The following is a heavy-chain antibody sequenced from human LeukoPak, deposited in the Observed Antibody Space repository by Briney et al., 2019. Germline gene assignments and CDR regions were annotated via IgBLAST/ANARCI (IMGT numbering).Heavy chain of an antibody. Sequence: GGSLRLSCAGSGFTFSGYSLNWVRQAPGKGLEWVSSITSSGSSMYYADSVKGRFTISRDNAESSVYLQMNSLRTEDTAVYYCAKDPSQYDFWTDNSYYFDYWGQGTLVSVSS. V-gene: IGHV3-21*01. CDR3: AKDPSQYDFWTDNSYYFDY. CDR2: ITSSGSSM. D-gene: IGHD3-3*01. J-gene: IGHJ4*02. CDR1: GFTFSGYS.